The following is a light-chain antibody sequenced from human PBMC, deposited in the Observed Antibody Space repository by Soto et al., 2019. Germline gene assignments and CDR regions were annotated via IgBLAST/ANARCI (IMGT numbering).Light chain of an antibody. CDR3: QQLNGSQWT. Sequence: IQLTQSPSSLSASVGDRVTITCRASPAIASFLAWYQQKPGTAPKLLIYGASTLQSGVPSRFSGSRSGTDYTLTNASLQPEDFATYYCQQLNGSQWTFGQGTKVEIK. CDR1: PAIASF. J-gene: IGKJ1*01. CDR2: GAS. V-gene: IGKV1-9*01.